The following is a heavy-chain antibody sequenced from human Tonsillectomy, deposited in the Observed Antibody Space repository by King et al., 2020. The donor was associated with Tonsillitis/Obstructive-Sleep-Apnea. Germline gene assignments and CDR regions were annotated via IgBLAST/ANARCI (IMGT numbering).Heavy chain of an antibody. CDR1: AYNFSTYW. V-gene: IGHV5-51*01. CDR2: IYPGDSDS. D-gene: IGHD6-6*01. CDR3: ARRRQLDDSFDS. J-gene: IGHJ4*02. Sequence: VQLVESGAEAKKPGESLKISCEGSAYNFSTYWIGWVRQVPGKGLEWMGNIYPGDSDSRYNPSFRGQVTISADKSINTAYLQWISLKASDTAMYYCARRRQLDDSFDSWGQGTLITVSS.